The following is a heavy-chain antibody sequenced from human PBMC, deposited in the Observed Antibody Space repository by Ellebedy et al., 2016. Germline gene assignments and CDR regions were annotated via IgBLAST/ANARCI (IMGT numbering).Heavy chain of an antibody. CDR2: IYYTGRT. V-gene: IGHV4-39*07. D-gene: IGHD3-10*01. J-gene: IGHJ4*02. CDR1: GGSISSSSHY. CDR3: ARSFITNYYGSGWYDY. Sequence: SETLSLXXTVSGGSISSSSHYWGWIRQPPGKGLEWIGSIYYTGRTYYNPSLKSRVTISVDTSKNQFSLKLSFVTAADTAVYYCARSFITNYYGSGWYDYWGQGTLVTVSS.